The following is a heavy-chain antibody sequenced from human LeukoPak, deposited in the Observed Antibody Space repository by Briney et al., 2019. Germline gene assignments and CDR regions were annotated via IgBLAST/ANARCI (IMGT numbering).Heavy chain of an antibody. V-gene: IGHV4-59*01. CDR2: IYYSGST. D-gene: IGHD3-9*01. Sequence: SETLSLTCTVSGGSISSYYWSWIRQPPGKGLEWIGYIYYSGSTNYNPSLKSRVTISVDTSKNQFSLKLSSVTAADTAVYYCARYFDWSPRRFDPWGRGTLVTVSS. J-gene: IGHJ5*02. CDR1: GGSISSYY. CDR3: ARYFDWSPRRFDP.